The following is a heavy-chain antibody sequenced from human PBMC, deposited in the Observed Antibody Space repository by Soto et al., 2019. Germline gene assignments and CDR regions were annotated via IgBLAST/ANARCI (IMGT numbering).Heavy chain of an antibody. V-gene: IGHV3-30-3*01. CDR2: ISYDGSNK. CDR3: ARWGAAAARGSYGMDV. Sequence: GGSVRLSCGASGFTFSSYAMRWVRQAPGKGLERVAVISYDGSNKYYADSVKGRFTISRDNSKNTLYLQMNSLRAEDTTVYYCARWGAAAARGSYGMDVWGQGTTVTAAS. J-gene: IGHJ6*02. CDR1: GFTFSSYA. D-gene: IGHD6-13*01.